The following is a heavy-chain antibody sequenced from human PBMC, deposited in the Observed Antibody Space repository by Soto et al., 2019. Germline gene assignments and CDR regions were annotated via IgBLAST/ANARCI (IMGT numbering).Heavy chain of an antibody. Sequence: QVQLVQSGAEVKKPGSSVKVSCKASGGTFSSYAISWVRQAPGQGLEWMGGIIPIFGTANYAQKFQGRVTITADESTSTAYMELSSLRSEDTAVYYCARGRSKTIFGVVIPFVRDYYYGMDVWGQGTTVTVSS. CDR2: IIPIFGTA. D-gene: IGHD3-3*01. CDR3: ARGRSKTIFGVVIPFVRDYYYGMDV. CDR1: GGTFSSYA. V-gene: IGHV1-69*12. J-gene: IGHJ6*02.